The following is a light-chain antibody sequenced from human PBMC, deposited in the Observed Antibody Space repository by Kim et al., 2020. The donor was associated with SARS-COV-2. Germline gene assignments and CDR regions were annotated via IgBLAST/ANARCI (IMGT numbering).Light chain of an antibody. J-gene: IGKJ2*01. V-gene: IGKV3-20*01. CDR2: GAS. CDR1: QSVSSNY. Sequence: EIVLTQSPGTLSLSPGQRATLSCRASQSVSSNYLALYQQKPGQAPRLLMYGASGRAAGVPDRFSGSGSGTHFILTISRLEPEDFAVYFCQQYATSPYTFGQGTKLEI. CDR3: QQYATSPYT.